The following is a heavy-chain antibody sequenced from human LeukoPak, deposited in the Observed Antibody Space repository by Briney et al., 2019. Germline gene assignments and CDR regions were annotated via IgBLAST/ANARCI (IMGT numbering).Heavy chain of an antibody. CDR1: GFTFSSYW. J-gene: IGHJ4*02. CDR2: INQDGSEK. D-gene: IGHD1-26*01. Sequence: GGSLRLSCAASGFTFSSYWMSWVRQAPGKGLEWVANINQDGSEKYYVGSVKGRFTISRDHAKNSLYLQMNSLRAEDTAVYYCARYGGSYYFDYWGQGTLVTVSS. V-gene: IGHV3-7*01. CDR3: ARYGGSYYFDY.